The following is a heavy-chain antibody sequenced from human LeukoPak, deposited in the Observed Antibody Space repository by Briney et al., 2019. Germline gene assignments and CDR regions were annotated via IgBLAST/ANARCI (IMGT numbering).Heavy chain of an antibody. Sequence: SETLSLTCNVSGGSISSGGYSWSWIRQPPGKGLEWIGNIYHRGSTYYNPSLKSRVTISVDTSKNQFSLKLSSVTAADTAVYYCARDDYGGKDAFDIWGQGTMVTVSS. CDR3: ARDDYGGKDAFDI. V-gene: IGHV4-30-2*01. J-gene: IGHJ3*02. D-gene: IGHD4-23*01. CDR2: IYHRGST. CDR1: GGSISSGGYS.